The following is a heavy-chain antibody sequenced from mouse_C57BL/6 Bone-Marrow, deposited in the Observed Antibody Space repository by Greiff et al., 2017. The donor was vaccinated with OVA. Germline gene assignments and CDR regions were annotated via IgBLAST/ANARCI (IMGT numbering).Heavy chain of an antibody. Sequence: VQLQQSGPVLVKPGASVKMSCKASGYTFTDYYMNWVKQSHGKSLEWIGVINPYNGGTSYNQKFKGKATLPVDKSSSTAYMELNSLTSDDSAVYYCARGDYSKGYYAMDYWGQGTSVTVSS. V-gene: IGHV1-19*01. CDR1: GYTFTDYY. D-gene: IGHD2-5*01. CDR3: ARGDYSKGYYAMDY. CDR2: INPYNGGT. J-gene: IGHJ4*01.